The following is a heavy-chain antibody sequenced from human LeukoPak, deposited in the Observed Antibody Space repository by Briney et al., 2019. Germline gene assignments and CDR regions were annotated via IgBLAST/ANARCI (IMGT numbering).Heavy chain of an antibody. J-gene: IGHJ5*02. CDR2: IKFDGSEK. CDR1: GISFDGHW. V-gene: IGHV3-7*05. D-gene: IGHD4-17*01. CDR3: ARDQGYGDFLGS. Sequence: PGGSLRLSCTASGISFDGHWMNWVRQTPGKGLEWVANIKFDGSEKYYVDSVKGRFTISRDNARSSLHLEMNNLRAEDTAMYYCARDQGYGDFLGSWGQGTLVTVSS.